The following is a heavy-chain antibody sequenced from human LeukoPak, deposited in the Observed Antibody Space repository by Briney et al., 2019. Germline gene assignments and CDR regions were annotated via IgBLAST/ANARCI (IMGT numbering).Heavy chain of an antibody. V-gene: IGHV4-59*01. Sequence: SETLSLTCTVSGGSISSYYWSWIRQPPGKGLEWIGYIYYSGSTNYNPSLKSRVTISVDTSKNQFSLKLSSVTAADTAVYYCARDGGGGSGYHYWGQGTLVTVSS. CDR3: ARDGGGGSGYHY. CDR2: IYYSGST. D-gene: IGHD3-22*01. CDR1: GGSISSYY. J-gene: IGHJ4*02.